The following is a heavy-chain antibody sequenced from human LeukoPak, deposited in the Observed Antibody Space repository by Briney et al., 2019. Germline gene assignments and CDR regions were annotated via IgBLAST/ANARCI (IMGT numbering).Heavy chain of an antibody. V-gene: IGHV4-34*01. CDR2: INHSGST. J-gene: IGHJ4*02. CDR1: GGSFSGYY. CDR3: ARAMIKGEYYFDY. Sequence: SETLSLTCAVYGGSFSGYYWSWIRQPPGKGLEWIGEINHSGSTNYNPSLKSRVTISVDTSKNQFSLKLGSVTAADTAVYYCARAMIKGEYYFDYWGQGTLVTVSS. D-gene: IGHD3-16*01.